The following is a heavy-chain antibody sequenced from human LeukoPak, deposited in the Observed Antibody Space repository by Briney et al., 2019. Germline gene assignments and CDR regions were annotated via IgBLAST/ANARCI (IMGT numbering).Heavy chain of an antibody. Sequence: SVKVSCKASGGTFSSYAISWVRQAPGQGLEWMGGIIPIFGTANYAQKFQGRVTITADESTSTAYMELSSLRSEDTAVYYCARGSGGIYDSSGYYYGNYWGQGTLVTVSS. D-gene: IGHD3-22*01. J-gene: IGHJ4*02. V-gene: IGHV1-69*13. CDR1: GGTFSSYA. CDR3: ARGSGGIYDSSGYYYGNY. CDR2: IIPIFGTA.